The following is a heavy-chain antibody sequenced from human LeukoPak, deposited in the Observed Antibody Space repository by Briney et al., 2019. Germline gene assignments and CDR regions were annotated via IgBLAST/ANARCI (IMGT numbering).Heavy chain of an antibody. CDR3: AKDGTIAAAGTTGIDY. CDR2: ISYDGSNK. J-gene: IGHJ4*02. Sequence: GGSLRLSCAASGFTFSSYGMHWVRQAPGKGLEGVAVISYDGSNKYYADSVKGRFTISRDNSKNTLYLQMNSLRAEDTAVYYCAKDGTIAAAGTTGIDYWGQGTLVTVSS. CDR1: GFTFSSYG. V-gene: IGHV3-30*18. D-gene: IGHD6-13*01.